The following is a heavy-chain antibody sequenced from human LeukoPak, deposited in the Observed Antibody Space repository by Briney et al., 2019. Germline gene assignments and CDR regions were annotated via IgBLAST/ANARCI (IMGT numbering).Heavy chain of an antibody. CDR2: INPNSGGT. Sequence: ASVKVSCKASGYTFTGYYMHWVRQAPGQGLEWMGWINPNSGGTNYAQKFQGRVTMTRDTSISTAYMELSRLRSDDTAVYYCAGELVSLGTGYFDLWGRGTLVTVSS. V-gene: IGHV1-2*02. CDR1: GYTFTGYY. J-gene: IGHJ2*01. D-gene: IGHD7-27*01. CDR3: AGELVSLGTGYFDL.